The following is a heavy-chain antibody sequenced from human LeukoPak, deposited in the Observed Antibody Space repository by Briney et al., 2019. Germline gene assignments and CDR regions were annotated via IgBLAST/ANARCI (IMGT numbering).Heavy chain of an antibody. CDR1: GFSFSSYG. V-gene: IGHV3-23*01. J-gene: IGHJ6*03. Sequence: GGSLRLSCAASGFSFSSYGMSRVRQAPGKGLEWVSAISGSGGSTYYADSVKGRFTISRDNSKNTLYLQMNSLRAEDTAVYYCARVNSGWGAYYYYYMDVWGKGTTVTISS. D-gene: IGHD5-12*01. CDR2: ISGSGGST. CDR3: ARVNSGWGAYYYYYMDV.